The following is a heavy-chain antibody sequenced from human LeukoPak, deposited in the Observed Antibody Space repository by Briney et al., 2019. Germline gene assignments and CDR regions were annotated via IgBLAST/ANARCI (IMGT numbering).Heavy chain of an antibody. V-gene: IGHV3-30*02. Sequence: GGSLRLSCAASGFTFSSYWMHWVRQAPGKGLEWVSSITSSGSNVYYADSVKGRFTISRDNSKNTLYLQMNSLRAEDTAVYYCAKVGGATYISRGWFDPWGQGTLVTVSS. J-gene: IGHJ5*02. CDR3: AKVGGATYISRGWFDP. CDR1: GFTFSSYW. CDR2: ITSSGSNV. D-gene: IGHD1-26*01.